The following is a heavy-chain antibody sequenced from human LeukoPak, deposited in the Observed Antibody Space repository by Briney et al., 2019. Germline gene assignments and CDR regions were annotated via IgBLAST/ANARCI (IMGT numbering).Heavy chain of an antibody. Sequence: ASVKVSCKASGYTFTGYYMHWVRQAPGQGLEWMGWIYPNSGGTNYAQKFQGRVTMTRDTSISTVYMELSRLRSDDTAIYCCARDPYYYDSSGYYYEQKVDYWGQGTLVTVSS. CDR1: GYTFTGYY. CDR3: ARDPYYYDSSGYYYEQKVDY. D-gene: IGHD3-22*01. CDR2: IYPNSGGT. J-gene: IGHJ4*02. V-gene: IGHV1-2*02.